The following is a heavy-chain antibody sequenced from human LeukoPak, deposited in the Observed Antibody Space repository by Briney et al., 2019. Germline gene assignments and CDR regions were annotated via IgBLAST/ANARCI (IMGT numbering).Heavy chain of an antibody. V-gene: IGHV3-30*02. CDR3: ARIPYSSSLTDAFDI. J-gene: IGHJ3*02. D-gene: IGHD6-6*01. CDR2: IRFDGSNS. CDR1: GFTFSSYG. Sequence: GSLRLSCVASGFTFSSYGIYWVRQAPGKGPEWVSFIRFDGSNSYYADSVKGRFTISRDNAKNSLFLQMNSLRGEDTAVYYCARIPYSSSLTDAFDIWGQGTMVTVYS.